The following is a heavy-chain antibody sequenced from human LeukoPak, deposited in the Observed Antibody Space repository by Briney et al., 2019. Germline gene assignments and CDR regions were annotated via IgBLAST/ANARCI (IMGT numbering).Heavy chain of an antibody. J-gene: IGHJ4*02. D-gene: IGHD6-13*01. V-gene: IGHV3-11*06. CDR3: ARDRSSSWLYYFDY. Sequence: GGSLRLSCAASGFTFSDYYMSWIRQAPGKGLEWVSYISSSSSYTNYADSVEGRFTISRDNAKNSLYLQMNSLRAEDTAVYYCARDRSSSWLYYFDYWGQGTLVTVSS. CDR1: GFTFSDYY. CDR2: ISSSSSYT.